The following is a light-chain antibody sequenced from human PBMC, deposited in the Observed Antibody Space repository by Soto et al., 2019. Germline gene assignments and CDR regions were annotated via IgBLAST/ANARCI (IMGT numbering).Light chain of an antibody. Sequence: DIQMTQSPSTLSASVGDRVTITCRASQSISIWLAWYQQKPGKAPKLLIYDASSMESGVPSRFSGSGSGTEFTLTISSLQPDDFATYYCQQYNSYPWTFGQGTKVEIK. CDR1: QSISIW. J-gene: IGKJ1*01. V-gene: IGKV1-5*01. CDR2: DAS. CDR3: QQYNSYPWT.